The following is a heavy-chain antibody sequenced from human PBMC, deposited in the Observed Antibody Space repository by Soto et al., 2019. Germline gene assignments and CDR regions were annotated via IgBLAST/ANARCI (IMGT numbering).Heavy chain of an antibody. CDR3: AKDLGDCSSTSCYMGFDY. J-gene: IGHJ4*02. CDR2: ISGSGGST. D-gene: IGHD2-2*01. V-gene: IGHV3-23*01. Sequence: EVQLLESGGGLVQPGGSLRLSCAASGFTFSSYAMSWVRQAPGKGLEWVSAISGSGGSTYYADSVKGRFTISRDNSKNTLYLQMNSLRDEDTAVYYCAKDLGDCSSTSCYMGFDYWGQGTLVTVSS. CDR1: GFTFSSYA.